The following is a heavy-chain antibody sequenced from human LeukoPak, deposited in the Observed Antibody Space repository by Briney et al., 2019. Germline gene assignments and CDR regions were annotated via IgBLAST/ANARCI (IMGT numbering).Heavy chain of an antibody. CDR1: GGSISSYY. Sequence: PSETLSLTCTVSGGSISSYYWSWIRQSPGKGLEWIGYIYYSGSTNYNPSLKSRVTIAVDTSKSQFSLKLRSVTAADTAVYYRARDGLGGIAAAGMGAFDIWGQGTMVTVSS. J-gene: IGHJ3*02. V-gene: IGHV4-59*12. CDR2: IYYSGST. CDR3: ARDGLGGIAAAGMGAFDI. D-gene: IGHD6-13*01.